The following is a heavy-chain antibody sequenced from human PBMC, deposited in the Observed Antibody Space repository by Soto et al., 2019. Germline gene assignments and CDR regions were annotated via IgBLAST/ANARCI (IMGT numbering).Heavy chain of an antibody. Sequence: SETLSLTCNMSGDSYSISTYSWSWIRQPPGKALQWIGFIYQSGVTSYNPSLASRVSISLDRSNNQCSLKLKSVTAAGTAVYFCAGMPYTSGLRFDPWGPGTLVTVSS. V-gene: IGHV4-30-2*01. D-gene: IGHD6-19*01. J-gene: IGHJ5*02. CDR1: GDSYSISTYS. CDR3: AGMPYTSGLRFDP. CDR2: IYQSGVT.